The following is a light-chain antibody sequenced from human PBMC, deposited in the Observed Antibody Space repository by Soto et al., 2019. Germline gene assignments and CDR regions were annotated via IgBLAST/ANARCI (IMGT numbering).Light chain of an antibody. Sequence: ENVLTQSQGTLSLSPGERATLSCRASQTVSSYLTWYQQRPGQAPRLLIYVASKRDTGIPDRFSGSGSGTDFTLTISRLEPEDFALYYCQQYGTSPLTFGQGTRLEIK. CDR3: QQYGTSPLT. CDR2: VAS. V-gene: IGKV3-20*01. CDR1: QTVSSY. J-gene: IGKJ5*01.